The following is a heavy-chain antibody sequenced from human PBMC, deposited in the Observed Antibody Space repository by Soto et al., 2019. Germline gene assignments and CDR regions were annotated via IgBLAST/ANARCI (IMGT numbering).Heavy chain of an antibody. D-gene: IGHD1-26*01. J-gene: IGHJ4*02. CDR3: AKDGEYSGSYLADY. V-gene: IGHV3-30*18. CDR2: ISYDGSNK. Sequence: QVQLVESGGGVVQPGRSLRLSCAASGFTFSSYGMHWVRQAPGKGLEWVAVISYDGSNKYYADSVKGRFTISRDNSKNTLYLQMNSLRAEDTAVYYCAKDGEYSGSYLADYWGQGTLVTVSS. CDR1: GFTFSSYG.